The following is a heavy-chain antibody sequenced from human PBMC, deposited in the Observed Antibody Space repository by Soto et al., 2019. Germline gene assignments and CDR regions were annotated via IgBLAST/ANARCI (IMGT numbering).Heavy chain of an antibody. V-gene: IGHV1-18*03. CDR3: ASDRSGSYYLYYYYYGMDV. Sequence: ASVKVSCKASGYTFTNHGISWVRQAPGQGLEWLGWISGYNGNTNYAQSLQGRVTMTGDTSTSTVYMELSSLRSEDMAVYYCASDRSGSYYLYYYYYGMDVWGQGTTVTVSS. CDR2: ISGYNGNT. J-gene: IGHJ6*02. D-gene: IGHD3-10*01. CDR1: GYTFTNHG.